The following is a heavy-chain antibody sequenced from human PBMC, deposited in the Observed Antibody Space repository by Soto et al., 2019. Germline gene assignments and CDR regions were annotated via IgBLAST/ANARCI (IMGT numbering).Heavy chain of an antibody. J-gene: IGHJ4*02. V-gene: IGHV3-23*01. CDR2: IDGNSGTGT. D-gene: IGHD2-21*02. CDR1: GITFSSYA. Sequence: GGSLRISCAASGITFSSYAMSWVRQAPGKGLEWVSSIDGNSGTGTYYADSVKGRFTISRDNSKNTLYLQMDSLRAEDTAVYYCGSRLTDFYDYWGQGTRVTVSS. CDR3: GSRLTDFYDY.